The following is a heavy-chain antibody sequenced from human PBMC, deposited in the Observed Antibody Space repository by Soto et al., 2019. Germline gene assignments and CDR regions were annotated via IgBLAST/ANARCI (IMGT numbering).Heavy chain of an antibody. D-gene: IGHD5-12*01. CDR1: GFIFSSYA. Sequence: EVQLLESGGDLVQPGGSLRLSCAASGFIFSSYAMSWVRQAPGKGLEWVSGISGSGGSTYYADSVKGRFSISRDNSNTLYLQMNSLRAEDTAVYYCAKGMATIDYWGQGTLVTVSS. CDR3: AKGMATIDY. J-gene: IGHJ4*02. V-gene: IGHV3-23*01. CDR2: ISGSGGST.